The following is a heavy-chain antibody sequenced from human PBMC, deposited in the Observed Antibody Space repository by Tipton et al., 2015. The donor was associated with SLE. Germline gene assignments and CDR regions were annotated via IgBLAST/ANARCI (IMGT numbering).Heavy chain of an antibody. CDR1: GDSTSSSGYQ. D-gene: IGHD3-22*01. CDR2: ISYSENT. CDR3: ARVPRTFYYDYSGHLDY. Sequence: TLSLTCTVFGDSTSSSGYQWGWIRQPPGKGLEWIGRISYSENTYYNPSLRSRVTLLLDTSKNHFSLKLSSVTAADTAVYYCARVPRTFYYDYSGHLDYWGPGTLVTVSS. V-gene: IGHV4-39*07. J-gene: IGHJ4*02.